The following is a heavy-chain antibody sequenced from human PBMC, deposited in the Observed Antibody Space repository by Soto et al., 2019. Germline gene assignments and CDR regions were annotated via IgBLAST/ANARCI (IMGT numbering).Heavy chain of an antibody. CDR2: ISGSGGST. J-gene: IGHJ4*02. Sequence: GGSLRLSCAASGFTFSSYAMSWVRQAPGKGLEWVSAISGSGGSTYYADSVKGRFTISRDNSKNTLYLQMNSLRAEDKAVYYCAKEMNYYDSSGYSNFDYWGQGTLVTVSS. D-gene: IGHD3-22*01. CDR1: GFTFSSYA. CDR3: AKEMNYYDSSGYSNFDY. V-gene: IGHV3-23*01.